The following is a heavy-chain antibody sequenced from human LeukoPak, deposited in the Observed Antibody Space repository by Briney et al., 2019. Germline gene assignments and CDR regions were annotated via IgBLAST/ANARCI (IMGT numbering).Heavy chain of an antibody. CDR1: GFTFSSYG. J-gene: IGHJ4*02. CDR3: AKGTGAVGY. CDR2: ISYDGSNK. D-gene: IGHD3/OR15-3a*01. Sequence: GRSLRLSCAASGFTFSSYGMHWVRQAPGKGLEWVAVISYDGSNKYYADSVKGRFTISRDNSKNTLYLQMNSLRAEDTAMYYCAKGTGAVGYWGQGTLVTVSS. V-gene: IGHV3-30*18.